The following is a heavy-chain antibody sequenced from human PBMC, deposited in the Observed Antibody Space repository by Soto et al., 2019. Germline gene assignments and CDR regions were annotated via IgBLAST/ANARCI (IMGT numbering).Heavy chain of an antibody. D-gene: IGHD2-15*01. CDR3: ARAWCSGGSCSNFQH. V-gene: IGHV3-7*01. J-gene: IGHJ1*01. CDR1: GFTFSSYC. Sequence: EVQLVESGGGLVKPGGSLRLSCAASGFTFSSYCMSWVRQAPGKGLEWVANIKQDGSEKYYVDSVKGRFTISRDNAKNSLELQMNSLRAADTAVYYCARAWCSGGSCSNFQHWGQGTLVTVSS. CDR2: IKQDGSEK.